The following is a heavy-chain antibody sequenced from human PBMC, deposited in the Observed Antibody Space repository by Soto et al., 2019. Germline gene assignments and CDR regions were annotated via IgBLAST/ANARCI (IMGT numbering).Heavy chain of an antibody. CDR1: GYSFTSYW. CDR2: IYPGDSDT. J-gene: IGHJ3*02. V-gene: IGHV5-51*01. CDR3: ARRVVAVAGTGAFDI. Sequence: SLKISCKGSGYSFTSYWIGWVRQMPGRGLEWMGIIYPGDSDTRYSPSFQGQVTISADKSISTAYLQWSSLKASDTAMYYCARRVVAVAGTGAFDIWGQGTMVTVSS. D-gene: IGHD6-19*01.